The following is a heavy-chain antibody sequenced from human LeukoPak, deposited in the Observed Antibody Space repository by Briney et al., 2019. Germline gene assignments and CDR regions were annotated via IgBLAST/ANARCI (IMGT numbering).Heavy chain of an antibody. CDR1: GFTFSTYA. D-gene: IGHD1-26*01. V-gene: IGHV3-23*01. Sequence: PGGSLRLSCAASGFTFSTYAMTWVRQAPGKGPEWASSINNSGGTTDYSDSVKGRFTVSRDNSKNTLYLQMESLRVEDTAVYYCSRQKIRREEKSHLDSWGQGTLVTVSS. J-gene: IGHJ4*02. CDR3: SRQKIRREEKSHLDS. CDR2: INNSGGTT.